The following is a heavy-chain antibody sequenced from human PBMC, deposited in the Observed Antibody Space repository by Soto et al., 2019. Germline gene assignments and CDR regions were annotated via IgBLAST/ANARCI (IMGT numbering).Heavy chain of an antibody. CDR2: IYYSGST. CDR1: GGSISSSSYY. V-gene: IGHV4-39*01. CDR3: AIFPPPGAFDI. J-gene: IGHJ3*02. D-gene: IGHD3-3*01. Sequence: QLQLQESGPGLVEPSETLSLTCTVSGGSISSSSYYWGWIRQPPGKGLEWIGSIYYSGSTYYNPSLKSRVTISVDTSKNQFSLKLSSVTAADTAVYYCAIFPPPGAFDIWGQGTMVTVSS.